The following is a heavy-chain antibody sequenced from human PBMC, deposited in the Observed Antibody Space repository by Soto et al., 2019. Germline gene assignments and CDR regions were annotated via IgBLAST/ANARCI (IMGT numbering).Heavy chain of an antibody. J-gene: IGHJ4*02. Sequence: GGSLRLACAASGFTFSSYGMHWVRQAPGKGLEWVAVISYDGSNKYYADSVKGRFTISRDNSKNTLYLQMNSLRAEDTAVYYCAKNYFDYWGQGTLVTVSS. CDR1: GFTFSSYG. CDR3: AKNYFDY. V-gene: IGHV3-30*18. CDR2: ISYDGSNK.